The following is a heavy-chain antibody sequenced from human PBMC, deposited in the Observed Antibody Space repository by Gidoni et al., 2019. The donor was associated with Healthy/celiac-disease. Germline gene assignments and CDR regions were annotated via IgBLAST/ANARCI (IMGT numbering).Heavy chain of an antibody. Sequence: QITLKESGPTLVKPTQTLTLTCPFSGFSLSTSGVGVGWIRQPPGRALEWLALIYWDDDKRYSPSLKSRLTITKDTSKNQVVLTMTNMDPVDTATYYCAHKGSGAVAGTLDYWGQGTLVTVSS. CDR1: GFSLSTSGVG. CDR3: AHKGSGAVAGTLDY. CDR2: IYWDDDK. J-gene: IGHJ4*02. V-gene: IGHV2-5*02. D-gene: IGHD6-19*01.